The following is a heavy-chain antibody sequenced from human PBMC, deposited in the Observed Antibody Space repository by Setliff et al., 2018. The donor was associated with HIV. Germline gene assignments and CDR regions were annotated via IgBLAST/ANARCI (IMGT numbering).Heavy chain of an antibody. J-gene: IGHJ4*02. CDR2: INHSGST. Sequence: LSETLSLTCTVSGGPISSGGYYWSWIRQPPGKGLEWFGEINHSGSTHYNPSLKSRVTISVDTSNNQFSLKLSSATAADTAVYYCARSRLHYYDSSGYYPSYFDYWGQGTLVTVSS. V-gene: IGHV4-39*07. CDR3: ARSRLHYYDSSGYYPSYFDY. CDR1: GGPISSGGYY. D-gene: IGHD3-22*01.